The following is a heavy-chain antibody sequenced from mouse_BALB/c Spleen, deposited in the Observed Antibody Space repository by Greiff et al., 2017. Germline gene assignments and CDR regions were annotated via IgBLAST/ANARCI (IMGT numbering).Heavy chain of an antibody. CDR3: TRWSHRYDEGYYAMDY. J-gene: IGHJ4*01. Sequence: EVQLQQSGTVLARPGASVKMSCKASGYTFTSYWMHWVKQRPGQGLEWIGAIYPGNSDTSYNQKFKGKAKLTAVTSTSTAYMELSSLTNEDSAVYYCTRWSHRYDEGYYAMDYWGQGTSVTVSS. CDR1: GYTFTSYW. D-gene: IGHD2-14*01. CDR2: IYPGNSDT. V-gene: IGHV1-5*01.